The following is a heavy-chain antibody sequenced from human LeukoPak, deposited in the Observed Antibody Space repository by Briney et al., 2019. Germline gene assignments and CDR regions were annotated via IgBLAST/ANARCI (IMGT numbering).Heavy chain of an antibody. J-gene: IGHJ4*02. CDR3: AKGSGYDSSGYHDY. D-gene: IGHD3-22*01. V-gene: IGHV3-9*01. Sequence: GGSLRLSCAASGFTFDDYAVHWVRQAPGKGLEWVSGISWNSGSIGYADSVKGRFTISRDNAKNSLYLQMNSLRAEDTALYYCAKGSGYDSSGYHDYWGQGTLVTVSS. CDR2: ISWNSGSI. CDR1: GFTFDDYA.